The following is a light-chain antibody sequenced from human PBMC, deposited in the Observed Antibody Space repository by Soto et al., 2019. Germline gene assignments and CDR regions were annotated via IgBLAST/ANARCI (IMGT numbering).Light chain of an antibody. J-gene: IGLJ1*01. CDR1: SSDVGGYNY. V-gene: IGLV2-14*03. Sequence: QSVLTQPASVSGSPGQSITISCTGTSSDVGGYNYVSWYQHHPGKAPKLIIYDVSNRPSGVSNRFSGSKSGNTASLTTSGLQAEDEADYYCSSYTTSNTRQIVFGTGTKVTVL. CDR2: DVS. CDR3: SSYTTSNTRQIV.